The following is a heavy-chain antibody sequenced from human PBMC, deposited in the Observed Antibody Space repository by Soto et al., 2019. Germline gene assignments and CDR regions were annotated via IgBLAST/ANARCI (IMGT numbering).Heavy chain of an antibody. CDR1: GYPFTGYS. J-gene: IGHJ4*02. V-gene: IGHV1-18*01. CDR3: ARPSGSYGDYAWSLKY. D-gene: IGHD4-17*01. Sequence: QIQLVQSGAEVKKPGASVKVSCKASGYPFTGYSVGWVRQAPGQGPEWMGWISAYSGDTYYAQRFQDRLTMTTDASTSTAYMELRSLRSDDTAVYYCARPSGSYGDYAWSLKYWGQGTLVTVSS. CDR2: ISAYSGDT.